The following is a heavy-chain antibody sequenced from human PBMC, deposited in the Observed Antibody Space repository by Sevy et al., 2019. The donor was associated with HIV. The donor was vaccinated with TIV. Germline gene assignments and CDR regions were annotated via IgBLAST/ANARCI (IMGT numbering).Heavy chain of an antibody. CDR1: GFTFSSYA. V-gene: IGHV3-23*01. D-gene: IGHD3-3*01. CDR2: ISGSGGST. CDR3: AKWIMVRFFRATTNIDGNNWFDP. Sequence: GGSLRLSCAASGFTFSSYAMSWVRQAPGKGLEWVSAISGSGGSTYYADSVKGRFTISRDNSKNTLYLQMNSLRAEDTAVYYCAKWIMVRFFRATTNIDGNNWFDPWGQGTLVTVSS. J-gene: IGHJ5*02.